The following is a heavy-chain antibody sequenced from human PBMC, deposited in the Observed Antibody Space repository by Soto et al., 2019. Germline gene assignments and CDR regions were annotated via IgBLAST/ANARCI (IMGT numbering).Heavy chain of an antibody. CDR2: VSSDAGNI. V-gene: IGHV3-30-3*01. CDR3: ARPPFASIPVERFQF. CDR1: GFTFSSFA. J-gene: IGHJ4*02. Sequence: LRLSCAASGFTFSSFAMHWVRQVPGKGLEWVAVVSSDAGNIYYAASVKGRFTISRDNSKNTLYLQMNNVRTEDSAIYYCARPPFASIPVERFQFWGQGTVVTVSS. D-gene: IGHD6-19*01.